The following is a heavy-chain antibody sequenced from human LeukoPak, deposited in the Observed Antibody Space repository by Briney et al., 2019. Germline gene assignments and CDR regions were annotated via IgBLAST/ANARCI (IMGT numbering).Heavy chain of an antibody. Sequence: PGGSLRLSCAASGFTFSSYGMHWVRQAPGKGLEWVAFIRYDGSNKYYADSVKGRFTISRDNSKNTLYLQMNSLRAEDMAVYYCAKDSGYDFWSGTDYWGQGTLVTVSS. V-gene: IGHV3-30*02. CDR2: IRYDGSNK. J-gene: IGHJ4*02. D-gene: IGHD3-3*01. CDR3: AKDSGYDFWSGTDY. CDR1: GFTFSSYG.